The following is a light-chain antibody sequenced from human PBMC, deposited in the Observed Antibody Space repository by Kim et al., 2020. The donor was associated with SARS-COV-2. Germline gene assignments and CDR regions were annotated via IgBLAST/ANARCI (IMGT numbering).Light chain of an antibody. V-gene: IGKV3-11*01. CDR2: DAS. Sequence: PGNRATLSCRASQNIDTYLAWYQQRPGQAPRLLVYDASNRATGVPDRFSGSGSGTDFTLTISSLEPEDFSIYYCQQRNSWPPAVTFGGGTKVDIK. CDR1: QNIDTY. J-gene: IGKJ4*01. CDR3: QQRNSWPPAVT.